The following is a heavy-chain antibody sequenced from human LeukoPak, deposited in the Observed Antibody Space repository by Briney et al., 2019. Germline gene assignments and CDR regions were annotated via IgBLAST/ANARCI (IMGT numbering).Heavy chain of an antibody. Sequence: VASVKVSCKASGYTFPSYFMHWVRQAPGQGLEWMGIINPTGGSTTYAQKFQGRVTMTRDTSTSTVYMELSSLRSDDTAVYYCARTAARRFDYWGQRTLVTVSS. J-gene: IGHJ4*02. CDR3: ARTAARRFDY. CDR1: GYTFPSYF. CDR2: INPTGGST. V-gene: IGHV1-46*01. D-gene: IGHD6-6*01.